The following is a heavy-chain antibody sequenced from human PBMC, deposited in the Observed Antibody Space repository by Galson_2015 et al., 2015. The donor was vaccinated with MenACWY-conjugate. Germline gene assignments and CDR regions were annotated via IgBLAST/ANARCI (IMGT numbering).Heavy chain of an antibody. D-gene: IGHD1-1*01. CDR1: GFTFNNYW. CDR2: IKADGSFS. CDR3: ARDNNWSFDS. V-gene: IGHV3-74*01. Sequence: SLRLSCAASGFTFNNYWMHWVRQPPGKGLEWISYIKADGSFSNYAASVKGRFTISTDNAKNMVYLQMDGLGDEDTAVYFCARDNNWSFDSWGQGTLVTVSS. J-gene: IGHJ4*02.